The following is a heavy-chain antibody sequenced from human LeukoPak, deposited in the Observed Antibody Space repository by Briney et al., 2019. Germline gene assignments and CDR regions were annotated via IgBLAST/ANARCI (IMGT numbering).Heavy chain of an antibody. D-gene: IGHD6-13*01. J-gene: IGHJ3*02. CDR2: ISYDGSNK. CDR3: ARDKQQLAIFDAFDI. Sequence: GGSLRLSCAASGFTFSSYAMHWVRQAPGKELEWVAVISYDGSNKYYADSVKGRFTISRDNAKNSLYLQMNSLRAEDTAVYYCARDKQQLAIFDAFDIWGQGTMVTVSS. V-gene: IGHV3-30*04. CDR1: GFTFSSYA.